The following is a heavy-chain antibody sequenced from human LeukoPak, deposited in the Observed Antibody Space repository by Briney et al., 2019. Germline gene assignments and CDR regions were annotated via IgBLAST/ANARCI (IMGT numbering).Heavy chain of an antibody. J-gene: IGHJ4*02. D-gene: IGHD3-3*01. Sequence: QTLSPTCTVSGGSISSGDYYWSWIRQPPGTALEWLARIDWDDDKYYSTSLKTRLTISKDTSKNQVVLTMTNMDPVDTATYYCARIRLKDGPIFFDYWGQGTLVTVSS. CDR1: GGSISSGDYY. CDR2: IDWDDDK. CDR3: ARIRLKDGPIFFDY. V-gene: IGHV2-70*11.